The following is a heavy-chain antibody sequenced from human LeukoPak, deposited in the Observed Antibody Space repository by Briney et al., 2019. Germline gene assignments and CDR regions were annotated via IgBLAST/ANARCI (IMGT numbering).Heavy chain of an antibody. V-gene: IGHV4-39*01. CDR1: GGSISSSSYY. J-gene: IGHJ6*03. Sequence: SETLSLTCTVSGGSISSSSYYWGWIRQPPGKGLEWIGSIYYSGSTYYNPSLKSRVTISVDTSKNQFSLKLSSVTAADTAVYYCARVGTMVRGVIITFLYYYMDVWGKGTTVTVSS. CDR3: ARVGTMVRGVIITFLYYYMDV. CDR2: IYYSGST. D-gene: IGHD3-10*01.